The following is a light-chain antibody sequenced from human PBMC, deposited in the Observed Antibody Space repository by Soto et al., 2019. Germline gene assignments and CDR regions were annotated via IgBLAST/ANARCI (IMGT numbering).Light chain of an antibody. J-gene: IGKJ1*01. Sequence: EIVLTQSPGILSLSPGERVTLSCRASQSVNSLFFGWHQQKPGQAPRLVIYGTTNRAAGIPDRFSGSGSGTDFTLTISRLEPEDSAVYFCQQYGVSPKTFGQGNKVEIK. V-gene: IGKV3-20*01. CDR2: GTT. CDR3: QQYGVSPKT. CDR1: QSVNSLF.